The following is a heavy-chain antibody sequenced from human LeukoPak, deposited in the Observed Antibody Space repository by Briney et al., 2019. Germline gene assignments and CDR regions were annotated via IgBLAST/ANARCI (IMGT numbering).Heavy chain of an antibody. CDR3: ARHKEIRTYYDALHI. J-gene: IGHJ3*02. D-gene: IGHD1-26*01. CDR1: GASITTTTYY. Sequence: SETLSLTCTVSGASITTTTYYWAWVRQPPGRGREYIGNIYYNGDTSYNPSLKSRLTISLDTSRNQFSLKLTSVTAADTAVYYCARHKEIRTYYDALHIWGQGTMVTVSS. CDR2: IYYNGDT. V-gene: IGHV4-39*01.